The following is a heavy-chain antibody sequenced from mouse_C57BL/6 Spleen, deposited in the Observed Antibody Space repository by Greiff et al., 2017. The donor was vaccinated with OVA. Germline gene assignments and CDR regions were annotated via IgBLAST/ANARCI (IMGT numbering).Heavy chain of an antibody. Sequence: EVMLVESGPELVKPGASVKISCKASGYSFTGYYMNWVKQSPEKSLEWIGEINPSTGGTTYNQKFKAKATLTVDKSSSTAYMQLKSLTSEDSAVYYCARGDYYYGSSHYFDYWGQGTTLTVSS. D-gene: IGHD1-1*01. CDR3: ARGDYYYGSSHYFDY. J-gene: IGHJ2*01. V-gene: IGHV1-42*01. CDR1: GYSFTGYY. CDR2: INPSTGGT.